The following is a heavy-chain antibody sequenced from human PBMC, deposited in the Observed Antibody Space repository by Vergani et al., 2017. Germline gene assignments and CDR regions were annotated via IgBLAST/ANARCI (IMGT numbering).Heavy chain of an antibody. D-gene: IGHD3-16*01. V-gene: IGHV4-39*01. CDR2: MDYSGST. J-gene: IGHJ4*02. Sequence: QVQLQESGPGLVKPSETLSLTCTVSGDSVISTHYHWGWIRQPPGKGLEWIGSMDYSGSTSYNPSLESRISISVETPKNPFSLRLTSVTAADTAVYYCAINRGACRSAYCHSYDFWGPGTLVGVSS. CDR1: GDSVISTHYH. CDR3: AINRGACRSAYCHSYDF.